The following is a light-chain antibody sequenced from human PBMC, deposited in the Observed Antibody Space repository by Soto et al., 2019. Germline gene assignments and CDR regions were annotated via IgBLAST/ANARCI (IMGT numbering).Light chain of an antibody. CDR1: QSVSSY. CDR3: QQYGSSPRVT. V-gene: IGKV3-20*01. CDR2: GAS. J-gene: IGKJ3*01. Sequence: EIVLTQSPGTLSLSPGERATLSCRASQSVSSYLAWYQQKPGQAPRLLIYGASSRATGIPDRFSGSGSGTDFTLTISRLEPEDFEVYYCQQYGSSPRVTFGPGTKVDIK.